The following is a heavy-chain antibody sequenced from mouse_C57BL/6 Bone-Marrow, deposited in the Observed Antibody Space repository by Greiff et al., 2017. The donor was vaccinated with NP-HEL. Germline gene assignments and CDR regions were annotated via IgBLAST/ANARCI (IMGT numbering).Heavy chain of an antibody. J-gene: IGHJ4*01. CDR1: GYTFTSYW. V-gene: IGHV1-5*01. Sequence: EVQLQQSGTVLVRPGASVKMSCKTSGYTFTSYWMHWVKQRPGQGLEWIGAIYPGNSDTSYNQKFKGKAKLTAVTSASTAYMQLSSLTNEDSAVDYCTRTTTVVATGAMDYWGQGTSVTVSS. CDR2: IYPGNSDT. D-gene: IGHD1-1*01. CDR3: TRTTTVVATGAMDY.